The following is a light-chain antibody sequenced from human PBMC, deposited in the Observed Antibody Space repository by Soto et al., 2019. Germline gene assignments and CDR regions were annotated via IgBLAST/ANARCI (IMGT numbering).Light chain of an antibody. V-gene: IGKV3-20*01. Sequence: EIVLTQSPGTLSLSPGERATLSCRVSQSVGSTYLAWYQQKPGQAPKLLIYGVSSRATGIPDRFSGSGSGTDFTLTISRLEPEDFAVYYCQQYATSPLTFGPGTKVDI. CDR2: GVS. J-gene: IGKJ3*01. CDR1: QSVGSTY. CDR3: QQYATSPLT.